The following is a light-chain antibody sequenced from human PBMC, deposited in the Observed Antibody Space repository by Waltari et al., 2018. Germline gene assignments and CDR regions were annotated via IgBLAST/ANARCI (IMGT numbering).Light chain of an antibody. V-gene: IGLV2-14*03. CDR3: CSYTSSSTWV. J-gene: IGLJ3*02. CDR2: DVS. CDR1: SGDVGASNY. Sequence: QSALTQPASVSGSPGQSITISCTGASGDVGASNYVSWYQQHPGKAPKLMIYDVSVRPSGVSNRFSGSKSGNTASLTISGLQAEDEADYYCCSYTSSSTWVFGGGTKLTVL.